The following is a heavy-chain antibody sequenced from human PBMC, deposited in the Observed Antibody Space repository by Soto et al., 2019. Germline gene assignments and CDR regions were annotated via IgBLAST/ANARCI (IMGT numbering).Heavy chain of an antibody. Sequence: SETLSLTCAVSGGYISGGYYSWSWIRQPPGKGLEWIGFIYNSGSTYYNSSLKSRVTISVDRSKNHFFLNLTSVSAADTAVYYCGPYRKFFQFRGPAPKVTVSS. J-gene: IGHJ6*02. CDR1: GGYISGGYYS. V-gene: IGHV4-30-2*01. D-gene: IGHD3-3*01. CDR3: GPYRKFFQF. CDR2: IYNSGST.